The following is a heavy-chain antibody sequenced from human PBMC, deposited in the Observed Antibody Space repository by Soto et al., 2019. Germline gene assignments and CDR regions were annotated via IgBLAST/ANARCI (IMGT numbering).Heavy chain of an antibody. CDR2: IYPGDSDT. J-gene: IGHJ6*03. Sequence: GESLKLSCKGSGYSFTSYWIGWVRQMPGKGLEWMGIIYPGDSDTRYSPSFQGQVTISADKSISTAYLQWSSLKASDTAMYYCARHGSPCSSTSCYRADYYYYYYYMDVWGRGTTVTV. CDR3: ARHGSPCSSTSCYRADYYYYYYYMDV. V-gene: IGHV5-51*01. D-gene: IGHD2-2*01. CDR1: GYSFTSYW.